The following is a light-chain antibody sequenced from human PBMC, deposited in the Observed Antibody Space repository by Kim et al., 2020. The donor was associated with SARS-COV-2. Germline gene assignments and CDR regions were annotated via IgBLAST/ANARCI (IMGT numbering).Light chain of an antibody. V-gene: IGKV3-20*01. J-gene: IGKJ5*01. Sequence: SSRYLAWYQRKPGQAPRLLIYGASSRATGVPDRFSGSGSETDFTLSISRLESEDSAVYFCQQYSRTPITFGHGTRLEIK. CDR3: QQYSRTPIT. CDR2: GAS. CDR1: SSRY.